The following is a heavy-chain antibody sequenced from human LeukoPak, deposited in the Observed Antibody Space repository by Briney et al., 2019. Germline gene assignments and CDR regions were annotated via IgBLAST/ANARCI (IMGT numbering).Heavy chain of an antibody. J-gene: IGHJ4*02. Sequence: SETLSLTCAVYGGSFSGYYWSWIRQPPGKGLEWIGEINHSGSTNYNPSLKSRVTISVDTSKNQFSLKLSSVPAADTAVYYCARGWYSGYRYFDYWGQGTLVTVS. D-gene: IGHD5-12*01. CDR1: GGSFSGYY. CDR3: ARGWYSGYRYFDY. V-gene: IGHV4-34*01. CDR2: INHSGST.